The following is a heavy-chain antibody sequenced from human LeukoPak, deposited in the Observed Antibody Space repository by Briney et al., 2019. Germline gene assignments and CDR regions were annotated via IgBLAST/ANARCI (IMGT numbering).Heavy chain of an antibody. V-gene: IGHV3-23*01. J-gene: IGHJ3*01. Sequence: GGSLRLSCAASGFSFYNYAMTWVRQAPGKGLEWVSTISGGGGSTHYADSVKGRFTISRDNSKSTLYLQVNSLRAEDTGVYYCAKAQTVVEGATRWQVGAFDLWGQGTVVTVSA. CDR1: GFSFYNYA. CDR3: AKAQTVVEGATRWQVGAFDL. D-gene: IGHD2-2*01. CDR2: ISGGGGST.